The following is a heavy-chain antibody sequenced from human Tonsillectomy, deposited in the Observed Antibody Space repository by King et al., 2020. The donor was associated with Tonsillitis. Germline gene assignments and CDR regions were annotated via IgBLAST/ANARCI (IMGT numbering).Heavy chain of an antibody. J-gene: IGHJ4*02. CDR1: GFTFSDHY. V-gene: IGHV3-72*01. CDR2: TRNKDNSLTT. D-gene: IGHD1-26*01. CDR3: VGGVVGDADH. Sequence: VQLVESGGGLVQPGGSLRLSCAASGFTFSDHYMDWVRQAPGKGLEWVGRTRNKDNSLTTEYAAFVKGRFTISRDDSKNSVNLQMNSMKTEDTAVYFCVGGVVGDADHWGQGTLVTVSS.